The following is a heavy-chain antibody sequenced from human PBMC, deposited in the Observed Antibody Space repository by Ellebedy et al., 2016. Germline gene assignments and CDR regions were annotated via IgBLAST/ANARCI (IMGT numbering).Heavy chain of an antibody. CDR1: GFTLSDHH. CDR2: SRDKANSYST. Sequence: GGSLRLSCAVSGFTLSDHHMDWVRQAPGKGLEWVGRSRDKANSYSTAYAASMKGRFTISRDDSRNSLYLQMNSLKTEDTAMYYCASYRTTGVAAWGQGTLVTVSS. V-gene: IGHV3-72*01. D-gene: IGHD1-1*01. CDR3: ASYRTTGVAA. J-gene: IGHJ5*02.